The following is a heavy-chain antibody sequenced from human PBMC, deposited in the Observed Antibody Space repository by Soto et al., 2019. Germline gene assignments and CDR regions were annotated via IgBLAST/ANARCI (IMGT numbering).Heavy chain of an antibody. CDR3: ARRLTASVTAMGY. V-gene: IGHV3-30-3*01. D-gene: IGHD2-21*02. J-gene: IGHJ4*02. Sequence: QVQLVESGGGVVQPGRSLRLSCSASGFTFSDYALHWVRQAPGKGLEWVAVISDDGINKYIADSVKGRFIISRDNYKYPVFLQMSSLGLEDTAIYYCARRLTASVTAMGYWGQGTLVTVSS. CDR2: ISDDGINK. CDR1: GFTFSDYA.